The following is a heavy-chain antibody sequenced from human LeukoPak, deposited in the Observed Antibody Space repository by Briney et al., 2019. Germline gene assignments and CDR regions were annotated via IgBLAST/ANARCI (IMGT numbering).Heavy chain of an antibody. J-gene: IGHJ4*02. CDR3: MGYCSGGSCCSHLDY. CDR2: ITPIFGTA. D-gene: IGHD2-15*01. V-gene: IGHV1-69*13. Sequence: GASVKVSCKASGGTFSSYAISWVRQAPGQGLEWMGGITPIFGTANYAQKYQGRVTITADESTSTAYMELSSLRSEDTAVYYCMGYCSGGSCCSHLDYWGQGTLVTVSS. CDR1: GGTFSSYA.